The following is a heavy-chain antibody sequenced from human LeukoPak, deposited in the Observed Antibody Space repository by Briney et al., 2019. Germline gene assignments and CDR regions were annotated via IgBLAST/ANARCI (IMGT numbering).Heavy chain of an antibody. V-gene: IGHV3-53*01. CDR1: GFTVSSNY. CDR3: ARDVDSSGWYAGFS. J-gene: IGHJ5*02. Sequence: GGPLRLSCAASGFTVSSNYMSWVRQAPGKGLEWVADIYSGGSTYYADSVKGRFNISRDNSKKTLYLQMNSLRAEDTAVYYCARDVDSSGWYAGFSWGQGTRVTVSS. D-gene: IGHD6-19*01. CDR2: IYSGGST.